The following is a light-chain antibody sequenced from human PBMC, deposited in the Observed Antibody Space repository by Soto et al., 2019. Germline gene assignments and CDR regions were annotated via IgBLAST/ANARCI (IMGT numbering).Light chain of an antibody. V-gene: IGKV3-20*01. CDR2: GAS. J-gene: IGKJ2*01. CDR1: HSVSSSY. CDR3: QQYGSSPPYT. Sequence: EIVLTQSPGTLSLSPGERATLSCRASHSVSSSYLAWYQQKPGQAPRLLIYGASSRATGIPDRFSGSGSVTDFTLTISRLEPEDFAVYYCQQYGSSPPYTFGQGPKLEIK.